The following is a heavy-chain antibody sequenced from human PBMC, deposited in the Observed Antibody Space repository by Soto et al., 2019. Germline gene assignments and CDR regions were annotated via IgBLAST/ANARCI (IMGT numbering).Heavy chain of an antibody. V-gene: IGHV6-1*01. CDR1: GGSVSSNNAA. D-gene: IGHD6-13*01. J-gene: IGHJ6*03. CDR2: TYYRSTWND. Sequence: QVQLQQSGPGLVRPSQTLSLTCAISGGSVSSNNAAWTWIRQSPWRGLEWLGRTYYRSTWNDDYAVSLKGRITINPDTSKTQFSLQLNSVTPEDTAVYYCARELGTSWSPYYYYYSMDVWGQGTTVTVSS. CDR3: ARELGTSWSPYYYYYSMDV.